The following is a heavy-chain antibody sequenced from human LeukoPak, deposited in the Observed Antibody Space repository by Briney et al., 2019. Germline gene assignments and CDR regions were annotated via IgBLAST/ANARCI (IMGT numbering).Heavy chain of an antibody. V-gene: IGHV4-30-4*08. CDR3: ARSLNWNYRRVEPDY. CDR1: GGSISSGDYY. J-gene: IGHJ4*02. Sequence: SQTLSLTCTVSGGSISSGDYYWSWIRQPPGKGLEWIGYIYYSGSTYYNPSLKSRVTISVDTSKNQFSLKLSSVTAADTAVYYCARSLNWNYRRVEPDYWGQGTLVTVSS. D-gene: IGHD1-7*01. CDR2: IYYSGST.